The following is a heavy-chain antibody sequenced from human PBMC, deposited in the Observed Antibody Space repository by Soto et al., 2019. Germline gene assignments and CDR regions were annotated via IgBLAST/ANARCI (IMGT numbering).Heavy chain of an antibody. CDR1: GFSLSTSGVG. Sequence: QITLKESGPTLVKPTQTLTLTCTFSGFSLSTSGVGVGWIRQPPGKALEWLAVIYWDDDKRSSSSLKSRLTITKDTAKNQVVLTTTHMDPLDTATYFCAHHPYYGLAPYSFDYWGQGILVTVSS. J-gene: IGHJ4*02. CDR3: AHHPYYGLAPYSFDY. CDR2: IYWDDDK. D-gene: IGHD3-10*01. V-gene: IGHV2-5*02.